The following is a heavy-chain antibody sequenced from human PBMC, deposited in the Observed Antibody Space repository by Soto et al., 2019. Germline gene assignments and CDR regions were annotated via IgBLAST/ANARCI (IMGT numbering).Heavy chain of an antibody. CDR1: GYSFTQYW. V-gene: IGHV5-51*01. D-gene: IGHD1-26*01. CDR3: ARPRAVGATDAFNI. Sequence: EVQLVQSGAEVKKPGESLKISCKGSGYSFTQYWIAWVRQMPGKGLEWMGIIYPGDSDTRYSPSFQGQVIISVDKSTDTAYVHWISLKASDTAMYYCARPRAVGATDAFNIWGQGTMVTVSS. J-gene: IGHJ3*02. CDR2: IYPGDSDT.